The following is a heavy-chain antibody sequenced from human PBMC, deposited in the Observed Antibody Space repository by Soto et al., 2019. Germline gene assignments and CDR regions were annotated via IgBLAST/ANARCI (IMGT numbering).Heavy chain of an antibody. CDR3: ARAPNYYYYGLDV. J-gene: IGHJ6*02. Sequence: SETLSLTCTVSGGSVRSGTYFWSWIRQAPGKRLEWLAYIYYSGSTNYNPSLKSRVTISVDTSKSQVSLTLTSVTAADTAIYYCARAPNYYYYGLDVWGPGTTVTVSS. CDR1: GGSVRSGTYF. V-gene: IGHV4-61*01. CDR2: IYYSGST. D-gene: IGHD3-10*01.